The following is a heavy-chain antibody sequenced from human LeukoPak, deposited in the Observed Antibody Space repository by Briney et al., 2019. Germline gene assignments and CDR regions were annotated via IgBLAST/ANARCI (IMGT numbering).Heavy chain of an antibody. J-gene: IGHJ4*02. D-gene: IGHD3-22*01. CDR3: ARVNYYDSSGYFGYFDY. CDR1: GYSISSVYY. CDR2: IYHSGST. V-gene: IGHV4-38-2*01. Sequence: SETLSLTCAVSGYSISSVYYWGWIRQPPGKGLEWIGTIYHSGSTNYNPSLKSRVTTSVDTSKNQFSLKLSSVTAADTAVYYCARVNYYDSSGYFGYFDYWGQGTLVTVSS.